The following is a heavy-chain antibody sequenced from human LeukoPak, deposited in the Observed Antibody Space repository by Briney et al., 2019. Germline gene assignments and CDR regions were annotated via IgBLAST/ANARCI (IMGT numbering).Heavy chain of an antibody. Sequence: GASVKVSCKAPGGTFSSYAISWVRQAPGQGLEWMGGIIPIFGTANYAQKFQGRVTITADESTSTAYMELSSLRSEDTAVYYCARVAAAAGTVDYWGQGTLVTVSS. D-gene: IGHD6-13*01. J-gene: IGHJ4*02. V-gene: IGHV1-69*13. CDR3: ARVAAAAGTVDY. CDR2: IIPIFGTA. CDR1: GGTFSSYA.